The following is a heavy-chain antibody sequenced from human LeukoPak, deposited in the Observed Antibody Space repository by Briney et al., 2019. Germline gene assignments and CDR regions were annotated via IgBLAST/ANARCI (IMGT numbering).Heavy chain of an antibody. V-gene: IGHV3-7*01. D-gene: IGHD3-22*01. Sequence: PGGSLRLSCAASGCTFSSYWMSWVRQAPGKGLEWVANIKQDGSEKYYVDSVKGRFTISRDNAKNSLYLQMNSLRAEDTAVYYCARDKSVYYDTSGSRFDYWGQGTLVTVSS. J-gene: IGHJ4*02. CDR3: ARDKSVYYDTSGSRFDY. CDR2: IKQDGSEK. CDR1: GCTFSSYW.